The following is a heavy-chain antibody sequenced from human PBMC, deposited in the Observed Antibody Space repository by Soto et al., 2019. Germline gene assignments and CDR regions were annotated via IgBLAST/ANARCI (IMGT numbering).Heavy chain of an antibody. Sequence: SCAGVGFVVIDDGRHWVRQAPGKGLEWVAFISDDGSNKYYADSMKGRFTMSRDNSKSTLYLQMNSLRVEDTAVYYCTKRRNVLRFLEWSSGMEVWGQGTTVTVSS. CDR1: GFVVIDDG. CDR2: ISDDGSNK. V-gene: IGHV3-30*18. J-gene: IGHJ6*02. D-gene: IGHD3-3*01. CDR3: TKRRNVLRFLEWSSGMEV.